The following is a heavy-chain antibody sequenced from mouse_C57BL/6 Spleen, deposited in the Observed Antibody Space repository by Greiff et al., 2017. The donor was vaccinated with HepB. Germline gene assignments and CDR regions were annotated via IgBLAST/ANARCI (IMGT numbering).Heavy chain of an antibody. J-gene: IGHJ2*01. V-gene: IGHV1-31*01. Sequence: VQLKESGPELVKPGASVKISCKASGYSFTGYYMHWVKQSHGNILDWIGYIYTYNGVSSYNQKFKGKATLTVAKSSSTAYMERRSLTSEDSAVYFCASRGRDDPYYFDYWGQGTTLTVSS. CDR3: ASRGRDDPYYFDY. CDR1: GYSFTGYY. CDR2: IYTYNGVS.